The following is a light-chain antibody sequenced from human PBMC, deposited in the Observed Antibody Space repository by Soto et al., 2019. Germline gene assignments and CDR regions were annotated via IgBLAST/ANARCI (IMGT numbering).Light chain of an antibody. J-gene: IGKJ1*01. CDR3: QQYNGYWT. Sequence: DIQMTQSPSTLSASVEDRVTSTYRASQRISGSLAWYQQKPGKAPKLLIYEASNLKSGVPSRFSGSGSGTEYTLTISSLQPDDSASYYCQQYNGYWTFGQGTRVEIK. CDR1: QRISGS. CDR2: EAS. V-gene: IGKV1-5*03.